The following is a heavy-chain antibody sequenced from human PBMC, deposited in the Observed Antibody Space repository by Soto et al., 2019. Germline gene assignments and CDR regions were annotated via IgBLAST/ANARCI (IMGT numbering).Heavy chain of an antibody. J-gene: IGHJ4*02. CDR1: GGSFSGYY. CDR3: ARGRALLLFWEPHGFCYFDY. D-gene: IGHD3-10*01. Sequence: SETLSLTCAVYGGSFSGYYWSWIRQPPGKGLEWIGEINHSGSTNYNPSLKSRVTISVDTSKSQFSLKLSSVTAADTAVYYCARGRALLLFWEPHGFCYFDYWGKGTLVTVSS. CDR2: INHSGST. V-gene: IGHV4-34*01.